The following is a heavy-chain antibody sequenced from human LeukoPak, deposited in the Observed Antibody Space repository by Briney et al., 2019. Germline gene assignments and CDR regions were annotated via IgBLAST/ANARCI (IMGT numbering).Heavy chain of an antibody. J-gene: IGHJ6*02. V-gene: IGHV4-34*01. CDR3: ARGMRYQLFNYGMDV. Sequence: SETLSLTCAVYGGSFSGYYWSWIRQPPGKGLEWIGEINHSGSTNYNPSLKSRVTISVDTSKNQFSLKLSSVTAADTAVYYCARGMRYQLFNYGMDVWSQGTTVTVSS. D-gene: IGHD2-2*01. CDR2: INHSGST. CDR1: GGSFSGYY.